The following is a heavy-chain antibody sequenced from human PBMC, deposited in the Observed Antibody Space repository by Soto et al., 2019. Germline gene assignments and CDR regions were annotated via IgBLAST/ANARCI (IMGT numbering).Heavy chain of an antibody. V-gene: IGHV4-34*01. D-gene: IGHD6-6*01. J-gene: IGHJ4*01. CDR2: INHSGST. CDR3: ARGGGIAARRGLFDY. CDR1: GGSFSGYY. Sequence: AETLSLTCAVYGGSFSGYYWSWIRQPPGKGLEWIGEINHSGSTNYNPSLKSRVTISVYTSKNQFSLKLSSVTAADAAVYYCARGGGIAARRGLFDYWGNGNMVTVSP.